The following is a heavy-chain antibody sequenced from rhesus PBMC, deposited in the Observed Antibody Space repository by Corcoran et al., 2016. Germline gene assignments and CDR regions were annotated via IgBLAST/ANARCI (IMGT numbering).Heavy chain of an antibody. CDR1: GGSISSSNW. CDR3: ARASSSRPIDY. V-gene: IGHV4-122*02. CDR2: ISYSGST. Sequence: QVQLQESGPAVVKPSETLSLTCAVSGGSISSSNWWSWIRQPPGKGLEWIGYISYSGSTSYNPSLKSRVTISRDTSKNQFSLKLSSVTAADTAVYYCARASSSRPIDYWGQGVLVTVSS. J-gene: IGHJ4*01. D-gene: IGHD2-15*01.